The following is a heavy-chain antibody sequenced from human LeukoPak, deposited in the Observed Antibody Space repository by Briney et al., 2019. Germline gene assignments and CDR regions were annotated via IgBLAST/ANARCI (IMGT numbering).Heavy chain of an antibody. CDR2: IKSKTDGGTT. D-gene: IGHD3-9*01. V-gene: IGHV3-15*01. J-gene: IGHJ4*02. CDR3: TTDHPYDILTGPHIDY. Sequence: PGGSLRLSCAASGFTFSNAWMSWVRQAPGKGLEWVGRIKSKTDGGTTDYAAPVKGRFTISRDESKNTLYLQMNSLKTEDTAVYYCTTDHPYDILTGPHIDYWGQGTLVTVSS. CDR1: GFTFSNAW.